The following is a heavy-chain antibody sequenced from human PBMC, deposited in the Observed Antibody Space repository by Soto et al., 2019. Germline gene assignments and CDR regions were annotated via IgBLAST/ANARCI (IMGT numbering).Heavy chain of an antibody. CDR3: AISSRGFYYDFWSGYSQGRWFDP. CDR1: GGSISSSSYY. Sequence: SETLSLTCTVSGGSISSSSYYWGWIRQPPGKGLEWIGSIYYSGSTYYNPSLKSRVTISVDTSKNQFSLKLSSVTAADTAVYYCAISSRGFYYDFWSGYSQGRWFDPCGQGTLVTVSS. V-gene: IGHV4-39*01. D-gene: IGHD3-3*01. CDR2: IYYSGST. J-gene: IGHJ5*02.